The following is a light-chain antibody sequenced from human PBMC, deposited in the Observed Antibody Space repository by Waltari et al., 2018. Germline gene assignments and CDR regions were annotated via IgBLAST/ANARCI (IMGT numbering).Light chain of an antibody. CDR1: QSVSRY. CDR3: QNHERLPAT. V-gene: IGKV3-20*01. Sequence: VLTQSPGTLSLSPGERVTLSCRASQSVSRYLAWYQQRPGQAPRLLIYAASTRATGIPDRFSGSGYGTDFTLTISRLEPEDFAVYYCQNHERLPATFGQGTKVEIK. CDR2: AAS. J-gene: IGKJ1*01.